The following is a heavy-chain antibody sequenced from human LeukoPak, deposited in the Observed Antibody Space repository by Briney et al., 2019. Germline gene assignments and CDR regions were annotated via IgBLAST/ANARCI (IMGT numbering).Heavy chain of an antibody. CDR2: ISSSSSCI. CDR1: GFTFSSYS. J-gene: IGHJ4*02. Sequence: PGGSLRLSCAASGFTFSSYSMNWVRQAPGKGLEWVSSISSSSSCIYYADSVKGRFTISRDNAKNSLYLQMNSLRAEDTAVYYCARVKILHGIYWGQGTLVTVSS. CDR3: ARVKILHGIY. D-gene: IGHD2-15*01. V-gene: IGHV3-21*01.